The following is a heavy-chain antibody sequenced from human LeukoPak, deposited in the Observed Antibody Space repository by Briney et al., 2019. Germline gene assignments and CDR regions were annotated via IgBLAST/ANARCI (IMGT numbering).Heavy chain of an antibody. Sequence: SVEVSYKASGGTFTSYAISWVREAPGQGRKWLGGIIPIFGTANYAQKFQGRVTITTDESTSTAYMELSSLRSEDTAVYYCASDRLLAAAGTSYWFDPWGQGTLVTVSS. CDR1: GGTFTSYA. V-gene: IGHV1-69*05. D-gene: IGHD6-13*01. CDR2: IIPIFGTA. J-gene: IGHJ5*02. CDR3: ASDRLLAAAGTSYWFDP.